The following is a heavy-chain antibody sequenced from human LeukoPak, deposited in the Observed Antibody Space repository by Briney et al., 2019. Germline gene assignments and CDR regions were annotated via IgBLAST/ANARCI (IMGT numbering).Heavy chain of an antibody. J-gene: IGHJ4*02. CDR2: IYYSGST. Sequence: PSETLSLTCTVSGGSISSSSYYWGWIRQPPGKGLEWIGSIYYSGSTYYNPSLKSRVTISVDTSKNQFSLKLSSVTAADTAVYYCARGGGGWYNYWGQGTLVTVSS. CDR3: ARGGGGWYNY. CDR1: GGSISSSSYY. D-gene: IGHD6-19*01. V-gene: IGHV4-39*07.